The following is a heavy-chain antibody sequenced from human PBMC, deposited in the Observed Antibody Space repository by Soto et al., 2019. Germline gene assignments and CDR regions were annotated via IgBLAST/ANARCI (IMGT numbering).Heavy chain of an antibody. CDR3: AKDKYSSGWPHFDY. CDR1: GFTFSSYG. J-gene: IGHJ4*02. D-gene: IGHD6-19*01. V-gene: IGHV3-30*18. CDR2: ISYDGSNK. Sequence: GGSLRLSCAASGFTFSSYGMHWVRQAPGKGLEWVAVISYDGSNKYYADSVKGRFTISRDNSKNTLYLQMNSLRAEDTAVYYCAKDKYSSGWPHFDYWGQGTLVTVSS.